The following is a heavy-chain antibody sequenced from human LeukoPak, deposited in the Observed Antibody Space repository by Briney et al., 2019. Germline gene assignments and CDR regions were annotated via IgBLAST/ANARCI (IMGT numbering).Heavy chain of an antibody. J-gene: IGHJ4*02. CDR1: GFSFSSFS. CDR2: IKQDGSEK. D-gene: IGHD5-18*01. CDR3: ARDSYEDVSFDY. V-gene: IGHV3-7*01. Sequence: PGGSLRLSCAASGFSFSSFSMHWVRQAPGKGLEWVANIKQDGSEKYYVDSVKGRFTISRDNAKNSLYLQMNSLRAEDTAVYYCARDSYEDVSFDYWGQGTLVTVSS.